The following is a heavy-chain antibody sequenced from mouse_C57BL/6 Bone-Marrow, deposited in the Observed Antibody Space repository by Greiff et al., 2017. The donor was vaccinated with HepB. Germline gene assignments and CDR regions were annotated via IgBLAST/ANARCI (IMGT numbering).Heavy chain of an antibody. CDR2: IYPGDGDT. CDR3: ARRGIYYDYCYAMDY. CDR1: GYAFSSSW. V-gene: IGHV1-82*01. Sequence: QVQLKESGPELVKPGASVKISCKASGYAFSSSWMNWVKQRPGKGLEWIGRIYPGDGDTNYNGKFKGKATLTADKSSSTAYMQLSSLTSEDSAVYFCARRGIYYDYCYAMDYWGQGTSVTVSS. J-gene: IGHJ4*01. D-gene: IGHD2-4*01.